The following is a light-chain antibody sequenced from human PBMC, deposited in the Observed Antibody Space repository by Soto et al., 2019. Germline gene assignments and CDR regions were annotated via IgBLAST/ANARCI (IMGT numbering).Light chain of an antibody. CDR3: QPSYSTPLTLT. J-gene: IGKJ4*01. V-gene: IGKV1-39*01. CDR1: QSISSY. CDR2: AAS. Sequence: DIQMTQSPSSLSASVGDRVTITCRASQSISSYLNWYQQKPGKAPKLLIYAASSLQSGVPSRFSGSGSGTDFHVAISSLQPEDIATYSCQPSYSTPLTLTFGGWTKVEIK.